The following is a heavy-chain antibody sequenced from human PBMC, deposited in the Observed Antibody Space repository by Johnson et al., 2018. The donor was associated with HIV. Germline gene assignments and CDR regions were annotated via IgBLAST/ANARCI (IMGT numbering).Heavy chain of an antibody. V-gene: IGHV3-7*01. CDR1: GFSFSDYW. CDR3: ARARVIAGAFDI. Sequence: VQLVESGGGLVQPGGSLRLSCSTSGFSFSDYWMSWVRQAPGKGLEWVANIKHDGSENYYVDSVKGRFTISRDNAKNSLYLQMNSLRAEDTAVYYCARARVIAGAFDIWGQGTMVTVSS. CDR2: IKHDGSEN. D-gene: IGHD2-21*01. J-gene: IGHJ3*02.